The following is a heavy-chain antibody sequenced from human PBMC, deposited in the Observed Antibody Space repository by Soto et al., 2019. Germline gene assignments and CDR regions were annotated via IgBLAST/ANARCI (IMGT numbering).Heavy chain of an antibody. CDR3: ARRIAASATGGAYDY. Sequence: ELQLVESGGGLVQPGGSLRLSCAASGFTFSSYWMSWVRQAPGKGPEWVANIKQDGSEEYYVDSVKGRFTISRDNAKNSLYLQTNSLRVEDTAVYYCARRIAASATGGAYDYWGQGTLVTVSS. D-gene: IGHD2-15*01. J-gene: IGHJ4*02. V-gene: IGHV3-7*01. CDR2: IKQDGSEE. CDR1: GFTFSSYW.